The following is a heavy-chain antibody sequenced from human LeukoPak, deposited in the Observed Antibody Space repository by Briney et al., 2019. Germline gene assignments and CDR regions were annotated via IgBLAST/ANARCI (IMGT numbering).Heavy chain of an antibody. Sequence: GGSLRLSCAASGFTFSSYAMHWVRQAPGKGLEWVAVISYDGSNKYNADSVKGRFTISRDNSKNTLYLQMNSLRAEDTAVYYCARDGGSGSYYTPYYYYYMDVWGKGTTVTVSS. CDR3: ARDGGSGSYYTPYYYYYMDV. J-gene: IGHJ6*03. CDR2: ISYDGSNK. V-gene: IGHV3-30*01. D-gene: IGHD3-10*01. CDR1: GFTFSSYA.